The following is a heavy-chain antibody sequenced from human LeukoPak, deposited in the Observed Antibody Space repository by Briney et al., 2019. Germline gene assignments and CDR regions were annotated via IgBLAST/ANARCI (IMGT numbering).Heavy chain of an antibody. J-gene: IGHJ4*02. CDR2: ISSLSGTI. CDR1: GFTFSSYS. D-gene: IGHD1-26*01. V-gene: IGHV3-48*01. Sequence: GGSLRLSCAASGFTFSSYSMNWVRQAPGEGLEWVSYISSLSGTIYYADSVKGRFTISRDNAKNSLYLQMDSLRAEGTAVYYCARDQEGATSYWGLGTLVTVSS. CDR3: ARDQEGATSY.